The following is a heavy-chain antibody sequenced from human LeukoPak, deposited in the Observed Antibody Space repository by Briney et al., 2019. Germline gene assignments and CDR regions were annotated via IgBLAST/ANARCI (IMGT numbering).Heavy chain of an antibody. V-gene: IGHV3-23*01. J-gene: IGHJ4*02. Sequence: GGSLRLSCAAAGFTFSSYAMSWVRQAPGKGLEWVSAISGSGGSTYYADSVKGRFTISRDNSKNTLYLQMNSLRAEDTAVYYCAKLSGYDYYFDYWGQGTLVTVPS. CDR1: GFTFSSYA. CDR2: ISGSGGST. CDR3: AKLSGYDYYFDY. D-gene: IGHD5-12*01.